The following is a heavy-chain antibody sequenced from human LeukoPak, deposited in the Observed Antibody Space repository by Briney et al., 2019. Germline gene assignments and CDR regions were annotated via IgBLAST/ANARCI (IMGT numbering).Heavy chain of an antibody. CDR1: GGSFSGYY. J-gene: IGHJ6*03. D-gene: IGHD2-15*01. Sequence: SETLSLTCAVYGGSFSGYYCSWIRQPPGKGLEWIGEINHSGSTNYHPSLKSRVTISVDTSKNQFSLKLSSVTAADTAVYYCARGGTWGGGGSLRRDYYYYMDVWGKGTTVTVSS. CDR2: INHSGST. CDR3: ARGGTWGGGGSLRRDYYYYMDV. V-gene: IGHV4-34*01.